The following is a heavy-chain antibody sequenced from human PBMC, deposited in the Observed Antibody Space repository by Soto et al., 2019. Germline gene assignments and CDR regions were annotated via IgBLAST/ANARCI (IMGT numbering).Heavy chain of an antibody. CDR1: AYTFTGYY. Sequence: ASVKVSCNAAAYTFTGYYMHWVRHPPGQGLEWMGWINPNSGGTNYAQKFQGWVTMTRDTSISTAYLELSRLRSDDTAVYYCARGEVEGPYGGYYHYYGMDVCGQGTTVTVSS. D-gene: IGHD3-10*01. V-gene: IGHV1-2*04. CDR3: ARGEVEGPYGGYYHYYGMDV. CDR2: INPNSGGT. J-gene: IGHJ6*02.